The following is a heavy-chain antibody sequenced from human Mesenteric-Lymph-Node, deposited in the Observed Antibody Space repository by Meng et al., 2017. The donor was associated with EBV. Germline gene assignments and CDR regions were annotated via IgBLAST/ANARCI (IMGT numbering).Heavy chain of an antibody. V-gene: IGHV1-3*01. Sequence: QGQVVQSGADVKKPWASVKVSCKASGYTFSSYDMHWGRQAPGQRLEWMGWINAGNGNTEYSQKFQGRVTITRDTSANTAHMEVSSLRSEDTAVYYCATAYCGSDCYVHYLIEYWGQGTLVTVSS. D-gene: IGHD2-21*02. CDR1: GYTFSSYD. J-gene: IGHJ4*02. CDR2: INAGNGNT. CDR3: ATAYCGSDCYVHYLIEY.